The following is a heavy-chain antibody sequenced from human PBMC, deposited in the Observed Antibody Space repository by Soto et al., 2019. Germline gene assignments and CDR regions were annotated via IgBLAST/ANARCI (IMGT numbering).Heavy chain of an antibody. CDR2: ISYDGRNK. D-gene: IGHD6-19*01. CDR1: GFTFSSYG. J-gene: IGHJ6*02. V-gene: IGHV3-30*18. CDR3: VKDGSSGWPYYYGMDV. Sequence: GGSLRLSCAASGFTFSSYGMHWVRQAPGKGLEWVAVISYDGRNKYYADSVKGRFTISRDSSKNTLYLQMSSLRPEDAAVYYCVKDGSSGWPYYYGMDVWGQGTTVTVSS.